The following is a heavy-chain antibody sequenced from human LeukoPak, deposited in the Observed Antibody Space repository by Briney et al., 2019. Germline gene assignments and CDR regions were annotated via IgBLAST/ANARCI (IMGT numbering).Heavy chain of an antibody. CDR1: GGSISSYY. CDR3: ARQGTAMVLDY. J-gene: IGHJ4*02. Sequence: KTSETLSLTCTVSGGSISSYYWSWIRQPPGKGLEWIGYIYYSGSTNYNPSLKSRVTISVDTSKNQFSLKLSSVTAADTAVYYCARQGTAMVLDYWGQGTLVTVSS. D-gene: IGHD5-18*01. CDR2: IYYSGST. V-gene: IGHV4-59*08.